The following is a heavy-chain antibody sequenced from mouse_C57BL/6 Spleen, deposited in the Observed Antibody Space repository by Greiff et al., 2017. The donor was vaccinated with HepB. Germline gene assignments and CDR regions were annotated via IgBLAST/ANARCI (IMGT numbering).Heavy chain of an antibody. Sequence: VQRVESGAELMKPGASVKLSCKATGYTFTGYWIEWVKQRPGHGLEWIGEILPGSGSTNYNEKFKGKATFTADTSSNTAYMQLSSLTTEDSAIYYCARGIYYGNYDAMDYWGQGTSVTVSS. D-gene: IGHD2-1*01. J-gene: IGHJ4*01. V-gene: IGHV1-9*01. CDR1: GYTFTGYW. CDR3: ARGIYYGNYDAMDY. CDR2: ILPGSGST.